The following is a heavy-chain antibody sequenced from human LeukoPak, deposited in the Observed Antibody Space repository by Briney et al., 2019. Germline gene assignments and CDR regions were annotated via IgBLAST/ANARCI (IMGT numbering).Heavy chain of an antibody. CDR2: ISYDGSNK. Sequence: PGRSLRLSCAASGFTFSSYGMHWVRQAPGKGLEWVAVISYDGSNKYYADSVKGRFTISRDNSKNTLYLQMNSLRAEDTAVYYCATDFNQYYDYYDSSEGGYFDYWGQGTLVTVSS. CDR1: GFTFSSYG. D-gene: IGHD3-22*01. V-gene: IGHV3-30*03. CDR3: ATDFNQYYDYYDSSEGGYFDY. J-gene: IGHJ4*02.